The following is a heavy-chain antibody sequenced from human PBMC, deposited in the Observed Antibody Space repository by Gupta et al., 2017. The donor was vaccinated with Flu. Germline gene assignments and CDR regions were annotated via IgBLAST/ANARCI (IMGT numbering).Heavy chain of an antibody. J-gene: IGHJ6*03. CDR2: INPNSGGT. CDR1: GYTFTGYY. CDR3: ARVLSSTSCSIRLCRYYYMDV. D-gene: IGHD2-2*01. V-gene: IGHV1-2*06. Sequence: QVQLVQSGAEVKKQGASVKVSCKASGYTFTGYYMHWVRQAPGQGHEWMGRINPNSGGTNYAQKFQGMFTMTRDTSISTAYMELSRLRSDDTAVYYCARVLSSTSCSIRLCRYYYMDVWGKGTTVTVSS.